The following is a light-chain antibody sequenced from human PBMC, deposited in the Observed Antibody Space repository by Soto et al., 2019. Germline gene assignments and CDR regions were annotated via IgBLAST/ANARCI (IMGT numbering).Light chain of an antibody. CDR2: KAS. J-gene: IGKJ5*01. CDR3: LQYDGWPLT. CDR1: QSISSW. Sequence: DIQMTQSPSTLSASVGDRVTITCRASQSISSWLAWYQQKLGRPPRLLIYKASTLETGVPSRFSGSGSGTEFTLTIDSLQSEDFVVYYCLQYDGWPLTFGQGTRLEIK. V-gene: IGKV1-5*03.